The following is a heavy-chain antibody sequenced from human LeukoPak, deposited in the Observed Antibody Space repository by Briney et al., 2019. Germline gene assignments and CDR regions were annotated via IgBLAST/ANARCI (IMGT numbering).Heavy chain of an antibody. V-gene: IGHV3-9*01. CDR3: AKARYYDSSGYASDAFDI. J-gene: IGHJ3*02. CDR2: ISWNSGSI. Sequence: GGSLRLSCAASGFTFDDYAMHWVRQAPGKGLEWVSGISWNSGSIGYADSVKGRFTISRDNAKDSLYLQMNSLRAEDTALYYCAKARYYDSSGYASDAFDIWGQGTMVTVSS. CDR1: GFTFDDYA. D-gene: IGHD3-22*01.